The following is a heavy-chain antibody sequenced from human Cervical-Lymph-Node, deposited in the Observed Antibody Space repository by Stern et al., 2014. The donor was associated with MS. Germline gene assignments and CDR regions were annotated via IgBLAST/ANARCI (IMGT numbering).Heavy chain of an antibody. D-gene: IGHD4-17*01. V-gene: IGHV1-69*06. CDR3: VLPSKVTTAAFDV. Sequence: VQLVESGAEVKKPGSSVNVSCQASGGTFTSFAINWARQVPGQSLEWMGGIIPIFDTPNLAQKFQGRVTITADSSTSTVYMALNSLRSDDTAVYYCVLPSKVTTAAFDVWGRGTMVTVSS. J-gene: IGHJ3*01. CDR1: GGTFTSFA. CDR2: IIPIFDTP.